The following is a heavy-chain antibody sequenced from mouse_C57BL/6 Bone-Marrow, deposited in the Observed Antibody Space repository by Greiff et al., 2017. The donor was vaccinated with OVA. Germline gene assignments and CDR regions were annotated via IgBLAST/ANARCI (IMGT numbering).Heavy chain of an antibody. CDR2: IYPGSGST. D-gene: IGHD1-1*01. J-gene: IGHJ3*01. CDR3: AREKFYGSKRDWFAY. V-gene: IGHV1-55*01. Sequence: QVQLQQPGAELVKPGASVKMSCKASGYTFTSYWITWVKQRPGQGLEWIGDIYPGSGSTNYNEKFKSKATLTVDTSSSTAYMQLRSLTSEDSAVYYCAREKFYGSKRDWFAYWGQGTLVTVSA. CDR1: GYTFTSYW.